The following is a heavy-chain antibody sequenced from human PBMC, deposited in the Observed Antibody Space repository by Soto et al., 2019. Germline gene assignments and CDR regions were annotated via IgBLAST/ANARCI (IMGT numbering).Heavy chain of an antibody. D-gene: IGHD4-17*01. J-gene: IGHJ4*02. CDR1: GGSISSSSYY. Sequence: SETLSLTCTVSGGSISSSSYYWGWIRQPPGKGLEWIGSIYYSGSTYYNPSLKSRVTISVDTSKNQFSLKLSSVTAADTAVYYCARHGGYGDYYFDYWGQGTLVTVSS. V-gene: IGHV4-39*01. CDR2: IYYSGST. CDR3: ARHGGYGDYYFDY.